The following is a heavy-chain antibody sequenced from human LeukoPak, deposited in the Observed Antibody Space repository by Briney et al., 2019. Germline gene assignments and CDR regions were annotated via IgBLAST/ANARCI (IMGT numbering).Heavy chain of an antibody. V-gene: IGHV4-4*02. J-gene: IGHJ4*02. CDR2: IYHSGST. Sequence: KPSETLSLTCAVSGGSISSSNWWSWVRQPPGKGLEWIGEIYHSGSTNYNPSLKSRVTISVDTSKNQFSLKLSSVTAADTAVYYCARTMKYYGSGSYAYWGQGTLVTVSS. CDR3: ARTMKYYGSGSYAY. CDR1: GGSISSSNW. D-gene: IGHD3-10*01.